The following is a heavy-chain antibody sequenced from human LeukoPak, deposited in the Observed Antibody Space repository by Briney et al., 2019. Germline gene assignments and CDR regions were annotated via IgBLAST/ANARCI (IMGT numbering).Heavy chain of an antibody. Sequence: ASVKVSCKASGYTFTGYYMHWVRQAPGQGLEWMGWINPNSGGTNYAQKFQGRVTMTRDTSISTAYMELSRLRSDDTAVYYCARGGYPRSLYSYYGMDVWGQGTTVTVSS. CDR2: INPNSGGT. CDR1: GYTFTGYY. CDR3: ARGGYPRSLYSYYGMDV. J-gene: IGHJ6*02. V-gene: IGHV1-2*02. D-gene: IGHD5-12*01.